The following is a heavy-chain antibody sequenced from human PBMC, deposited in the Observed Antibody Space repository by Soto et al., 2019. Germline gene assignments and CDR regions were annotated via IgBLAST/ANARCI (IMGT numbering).Heavy chain of an antibody. J-gene: IGHJ4*02. D-gene: IGHD2-21*02. CDR1: GGSFSGYY. CDR3: ARQRTSVVTQAYFDV. CDR2: INHSGST. Sequence: SETLSLTCAVYGGSFSGYYLSWIRQPPGKGLEWIGEINHSGSTNYNPSLKSRVTISVDTSKNQFSLKLKSVTAADTALYFCARQRTSVVTQAYFDVWGPGSLVTVSS. V-gene: IGHV4-34*01.